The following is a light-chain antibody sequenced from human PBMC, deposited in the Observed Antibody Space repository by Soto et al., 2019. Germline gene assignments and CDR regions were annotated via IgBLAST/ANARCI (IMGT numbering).Light chain of an antibody. V-gene: IGKV1-5*03. J-gene: IGKJ2*01. CDR1: QSISTW. CDR3: QQYNSYSFT. Sequence: DIQMTQSPSTLSASVGDTVTITCRASQSISTWLAWYQQKPGKAPNLIIHQASGLESGVPSRFSGSGSGTEFTLTISSLQPDDFATYYCQQYNSYSFTFGQGTKLEIK. CDR2: QAS.